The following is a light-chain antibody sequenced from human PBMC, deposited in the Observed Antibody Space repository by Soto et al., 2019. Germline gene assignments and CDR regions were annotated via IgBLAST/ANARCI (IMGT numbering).Light chain of an antibody. CDR2: AAS. CDR3: QESYRAPMFT. J-gene: IGKJ2*01. CDR1: QSISGS. Sequence: DIQITKSPSSLSASIGDRVTITCRASQSISGSLNWYQQKPGKAPRLLIYAASSLQSGVPSRFSGGESGTEFSLTITTVQPQDFATYYCQESYRAPMFTFGQGTKLEIK. V-gene: IGKV1-39*01.